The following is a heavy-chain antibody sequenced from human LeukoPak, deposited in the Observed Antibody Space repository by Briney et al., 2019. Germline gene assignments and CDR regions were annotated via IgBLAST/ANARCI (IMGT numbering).Heavy chain of an antibody. Sequence: ASVKVSCKASGGTFSSYAISWVRQAPGQGLEWMGRIIPILGIANYAQKFQGRVTITADKSTSTAYMELSSLRSEDTAVYYCARDLRDYGDYLHDPHFDYWGQGTLVTVSS. D-gene: IGHD4-17*01. CDR2: IIPILGIA. V-gene: IGHV1-69*04. CDR3: ARDLRDYGDYLHDPHFDY. J-gene: IGHJ4*02. CDR1: GGTFSSYA.